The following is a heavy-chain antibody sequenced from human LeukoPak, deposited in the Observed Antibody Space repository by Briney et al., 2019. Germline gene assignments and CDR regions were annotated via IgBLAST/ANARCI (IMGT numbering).Heavy chain of an antibody. CDR3: AREVPSGITMIVVVIPALDY. J-gene: IGHJ4*02. D-gene: IGHD3-22*01. V-gene: IGHV3-23*01. CDR2: ISGSGGST. CDR1: GFTFSSYA. Sequence: VQPGGSLRLSCAASGFTFSSYAMSWVRQAPGKGLEWVSAISGSGGSTYYADSVKGRFTISRDNSKNTLYLQMNSLRAEDTAVYYCAREVPSGITMIVVVIPALDYWGQGTLVTVSS.